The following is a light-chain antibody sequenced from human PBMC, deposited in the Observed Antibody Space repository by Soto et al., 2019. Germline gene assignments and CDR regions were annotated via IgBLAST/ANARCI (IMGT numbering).Light chain of an antibody. V-gene: IGLV2-8*01. CDR1: SSDVGAYKY. CDR2: EVT. Sequence: QSALTQPPSASGSPGQSVTISCTGPSSDVGAYKYVYWYQQYPGKAPKLMIYEVTKRPSGVPDRFSGSKSGNTASLTVSGIQAEYEADYYCTSYVGNDIWVFGGGTKLTVL. CDR3: TSYVGNDIWV. J-gene: IGLJ3*02.